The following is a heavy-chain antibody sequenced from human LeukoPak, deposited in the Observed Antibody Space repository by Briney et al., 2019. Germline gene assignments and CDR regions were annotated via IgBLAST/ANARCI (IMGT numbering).Heavy chain of an antibody. CDR3: ARGVNGDSRFDP. J-gene: IGHJ5*02. CDR2: INSEGSST. CDR1: GFTFSSYE. V-gene: IGHV3-74*01. D-gene: IGHD2-21*02. Sequence: GGSLRLSCAASGFTFSSYEMNWGRHAPGKGLGLVSRINSEGSSTTYADSVKGRFTISRDNAKNTLYLQMNSLRAEDMAVYYRARGVNGDSRFDPWGQGTLVTVSS.